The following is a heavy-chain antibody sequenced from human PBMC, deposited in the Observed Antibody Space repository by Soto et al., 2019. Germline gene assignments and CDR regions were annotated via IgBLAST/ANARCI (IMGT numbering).Heavy chain of an antibody. V-gene: IGHV1-2*02. CDR1: GYTFSAYY. Sequence: QVQLVQSGAEVKKPGASVKVSCVASGYTFSAYYMHWVRQAPGQGLEWLGWINPNSGDTKFAQKFQDRVTMIRDKSSSTAYMELTRMTSDDTAVYYCARVDTTMALDHWGQGTLVTVSS. CDR2: INPNSGDT. D-gene: IGHD5-18*01. J-gene: IGHJ4*02. CDR3: ARVDTTMALDH.